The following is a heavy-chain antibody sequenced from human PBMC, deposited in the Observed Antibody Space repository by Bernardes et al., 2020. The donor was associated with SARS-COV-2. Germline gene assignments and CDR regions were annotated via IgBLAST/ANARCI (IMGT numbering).Heavy chain of an antibody. CDR2: IKQDGSEK. CDR1: RFTPRMYW. V-gene: IGHV3-7*01. D-gene: IGHD2-8*01. Sequence: GGSLRLSCAASRFTPRMYWMGWVRRAPGEGLGWVGKIKQDGSEKYYVDSVKGRFTTSRDDAKNSVYLQMNSLRAEDTALYYCARDLGGVSFDLWGQGTLVTVSS. CDR3: ARDLGGVSFDL. J-gene: IGHJ3*01.